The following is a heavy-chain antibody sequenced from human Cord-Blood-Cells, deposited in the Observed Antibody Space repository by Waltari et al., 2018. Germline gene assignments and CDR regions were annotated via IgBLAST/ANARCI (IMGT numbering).Heavy chain of an antibody. CDR2: IKQDGSEK. CDR3: ARVTVGWFDP. V-gene: IGHV3-7*04. CDR1: GFTFIRHW. J-gene: IGHJ5*02. D-gene: IGHD4-4*01. Sequence: EVQLVESGGGLVQPGGSLRLSCAASGFTFIRHWMSWVRQAPGKGLEWVANIKQDGSEKYYVDSVKGRFTISRDNAKNSLYLQMDSLRAEDTAVYYCARVTVGWFDPWGQGTLVTVSS.